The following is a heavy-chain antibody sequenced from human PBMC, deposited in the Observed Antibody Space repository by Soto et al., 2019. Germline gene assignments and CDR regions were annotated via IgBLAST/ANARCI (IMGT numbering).Heavy chain of an antibody. CDR3: ASYNYGDYFDY. J-gene: IGHJ4*02. D-gene: IGHD4-17*01. CDR2: IYHSGST. Sequence: PSETLSLTCAVSGGSISSGGYSWSWIRQPPGKGLEWIGYIYHSGSTYYNPSLKSRVTISVYRSKNQFSLKLSSVTAADTAVYYCASYNYGDYFDYWGQGTLVTVSS. CDR1: GGSISSGGYS. V-gene: IGHV4-30-2*01.